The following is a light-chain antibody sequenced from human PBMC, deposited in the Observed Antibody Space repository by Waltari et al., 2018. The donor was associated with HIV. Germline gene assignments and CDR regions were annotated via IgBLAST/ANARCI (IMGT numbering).Light chain of an antibody. CDR2: EVY. CDR3: SSYSARGFVV. J-gene: IGLJ3*02. V-gene: IGLV2-14*01. Sequence: HSALTQPASVSGSPGQSITISCTGPTSDISDFNFVSWYQQSPGRAPKLIIFEVYSRPSGISDRFSGSKSGVTASLTISALRAEDEADYFCSSYSARGFVVFGGGT. CDR1: TSDISDFNF.